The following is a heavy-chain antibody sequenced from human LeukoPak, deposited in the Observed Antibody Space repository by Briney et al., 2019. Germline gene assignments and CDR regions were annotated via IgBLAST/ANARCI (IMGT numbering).Heavy chain of an antibody. D-gene: IGHD4-17*01. CDR1: GYTFSSYW. Sequence: GESLKISCKGSGYTFSSYWIAWVRQMPGKGLEWMGIIYPGHSDTRYSPSFQGQVTISADKSINTAYLQWSSLKASDTAVYYCARHPSDYGDYLYYFDYWGQGALVTVSS. CDR2: IYPGHSDT. CDR3: ARHPSDYGDYLYYFDY. V-gene: IGHV5-51*01. J-gene: IGHJ4*02.